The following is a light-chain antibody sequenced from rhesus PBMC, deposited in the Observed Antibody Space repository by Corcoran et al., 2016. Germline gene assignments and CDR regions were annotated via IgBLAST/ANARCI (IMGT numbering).Light chain of an antibody. Sequence: DIQMTQSPSSLSASVGDRVTITCRASQGISNDLAWFQQKPGETHKLLIYESSSLQSGIPSRFSGSGSVTDFTLTISSLQSEDFATYYCKHYYSTPYSFGQGTKVEIK. V-gene: IGKV1-25*01. CDR1: QGISND. J-gene: IGKJ2*01. CDR3: KHYYSTPYS. CDR2: ESS.